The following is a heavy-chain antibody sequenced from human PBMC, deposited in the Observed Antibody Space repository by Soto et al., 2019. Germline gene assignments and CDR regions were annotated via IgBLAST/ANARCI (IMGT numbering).Heavy chain of an antibody. D-gene: IGHD3-22*01. Sequence: ASVKVSCKASGYTFTSYYMHWVRQAPGQGLEWMGIINPSGGSTSYAQKFQGRVTITADKSTSTAYMELSSLRSEDTAVYYCADFDKTTYYYDSSGSWFDPWGQGTLVTVSS. CDR1: GYTFTSYY. CDR2: INPSGGST. J-gene: IGHJ5*02. CDR3: ADFDKTTYYYDSSGSWFDP. V-gene: IGHV1-46*01.